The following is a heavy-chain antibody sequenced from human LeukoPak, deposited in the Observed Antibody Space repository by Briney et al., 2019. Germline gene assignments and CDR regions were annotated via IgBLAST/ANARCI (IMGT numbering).Heavy chain of an antibody. V-gene: IGHV3-23*01. CDR1: GFTFSSYA. CDR2: ISGSGGST. D-gene: IGHD6-19*01. CDR3: GSHSRGWYEEYFQH. J-gene: IGHJ1*01. Sequence: GGSLRLSCAASGFTFSSYAMSWVRQAPGKGLEWVSAISGSGGSTYYADSVKGRVTISRDNSKNTLYLQMNSLRAEDPAVYYCGSHSRGWYEEYFQHWGQGTLVTVSS.